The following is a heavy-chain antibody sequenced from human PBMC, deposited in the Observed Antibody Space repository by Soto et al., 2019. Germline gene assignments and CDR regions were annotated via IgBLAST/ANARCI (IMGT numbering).Heavy chain of an antibody. Sequence: SETLSLTCTVSGGSISSYYWSWIRQPPGKGLEWIGYIYYSGSTNYNPSLKSRATISVDTSKNQFSLKLSSVTAADTAVYYCARQKYYYDSSGYYYPNWFDPWGQGTLVTVS. CDR1: GGSISSYY. CDR3: ARQKYYYDSSGYYYPNWFDP. J-gene: IGHJ5*02. V-gene: IGHV4-59*08. D-gene: IGHD3-22*01. CDR2: IYYSGST.